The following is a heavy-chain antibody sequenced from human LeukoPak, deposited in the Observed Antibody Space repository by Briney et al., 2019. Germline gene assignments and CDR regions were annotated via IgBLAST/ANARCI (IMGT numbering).Heavy chain of an antibody. J-gene: IGHJ4*02. Sequence: GGSLRLSCAAAGFTFNNAAMNWVRQAPGNGLEWVSCISGGGETTYYADSAVDRFTTSRDNSPNTMYLQMNSLRAEDTAVYYCARDYAAYVGCFFFDYWGQGTLVTVSS. CDR2: ISGGGETT. D-gene: IGHD4-17*01. CDR1: GFTFNNAA. CDR3: ARDYAAYVGCFFFDY. V-gene: IGHV3-23*01.